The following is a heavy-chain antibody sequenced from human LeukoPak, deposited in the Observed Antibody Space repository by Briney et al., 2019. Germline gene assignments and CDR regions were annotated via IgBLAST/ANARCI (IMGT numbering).Heavy chain of an antibody. CDR3: ARFGSYDAFDI. Sequence: SETLSLTCTVSGGSISSHYWSWIRQPPGKGLEWIGYIYYSGSTNYNPSLKSRVTISVDTSKNQFSLKLSSVTAADTAVYCCARFGSYDAFDIWGQGTMVTVSS. CDR2: IYYSGST. J-gene: IGHJ3*02. CDR1: GGSISSHY. D-gene: IGHD2-15*01. V-gene: IGHV4-59*11.